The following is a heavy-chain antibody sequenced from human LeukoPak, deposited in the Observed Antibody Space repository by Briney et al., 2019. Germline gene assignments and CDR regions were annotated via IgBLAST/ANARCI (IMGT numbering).Heavy chain of an antibody. V-gene: IGHV4-31*03. Sequence: SETLSLTCTVSGGSISNGGYYWSWIRQHPGEGLEWIGYIYYSGSTYYNPSLKSRVTISVDTSKNQFSLKLSSVTAADTAVYYCARGTTRLPYYFDYWGQGTLVTVSS. CDR2: IYYSGST. D-gene: IGHD2/OR15-2a*01. J-gene: IGHJ4*02. CDR3: ARGTTRLPYYFDY. CDR1: GGSISNGGYY.